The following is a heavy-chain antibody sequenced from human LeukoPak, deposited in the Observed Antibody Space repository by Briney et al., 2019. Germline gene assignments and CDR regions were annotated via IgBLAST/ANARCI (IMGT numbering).Heavy chain of an antibody. CDR3: ARDSITMVRGVIGY. Sequence: PSGTLSLTCAESGGSISGSNWWGWVRQPPGKGLEWIGEIYHAGSTNYNPSLKSRVTISVDTSKNQFSLKLSSVTAADTAVYYCARDSITMVRGVIGYWGQGTLVTVSS. J-gene: IGHJ4*02. V-gene: IGHV4-4*02. CDR1: GGSISGSNW. CDR2: IYHAGST. D-gene: IGHD3-10*01.